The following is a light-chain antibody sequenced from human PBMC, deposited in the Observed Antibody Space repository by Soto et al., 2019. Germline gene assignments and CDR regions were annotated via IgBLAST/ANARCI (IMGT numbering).Light chain of an antibody. CDR3: QQRSNWPPIT. V-gene: IGKV3-11*01. CDR1: QSVSSY. Sequence: EIVLTQSPATLSLSPGERATLSCRASQSVSSYLAWYQQKPGQAPRLLIYDASNRATGIPARFSSSGSGTDFSLTISSLEHGDFAVYYCQQRSNWPPITFGQGTRLEIK. CDR2: DAS. J-gene: IGKJ5*01.